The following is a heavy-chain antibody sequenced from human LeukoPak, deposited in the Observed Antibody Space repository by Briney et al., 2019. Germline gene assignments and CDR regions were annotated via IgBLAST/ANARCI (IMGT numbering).Heavy chain of an antibody. Sequence: PSETLSLTCAVYGGSFSGYYWSWIRQPAGKGLEWIGRIYTSGSTNYNPSLKSRVTMSVDTSKNQFSLKLSSVTAADTAVYYCAREELIRFDPWGQGTLVTVSS. V-gene: IGHV4-4*07. CDR1: GGSFSGYY. CDR3: AREELIRFDP. CDR2: IYTSGST. D-gene: IGHD3-10*01. J-gene: IGHJ5*02.